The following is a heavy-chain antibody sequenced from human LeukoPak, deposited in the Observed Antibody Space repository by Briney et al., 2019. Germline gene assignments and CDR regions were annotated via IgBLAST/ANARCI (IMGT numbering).Heavy chain of an antibody. D-gene: IGHD6-13*01. V-gene: IGHV3-21*01. CDR3: ARIAVAVRRLGGVEGQLDDDY. CDR2: ITLSGTYM. CDR1: GFTFSSYE. Sequence: GGSLRLSCAASGFTFSSYEMNWVRQAPGKGLEWVSSITLSGTYMFYEDSVKGRFTISRDNAKNSLFLQMDSLRGEDTAVYYCARIAVAVRRLGGVEGQLDDDYWGQGTLVTVSS. J-gene: IGHJ4*02.